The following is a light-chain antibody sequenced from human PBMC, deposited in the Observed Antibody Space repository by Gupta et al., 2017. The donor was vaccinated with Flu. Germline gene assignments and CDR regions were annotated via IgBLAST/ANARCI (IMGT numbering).Light chain of an antibody. V-gene: IGKV1-6*01. CDR1: QGIRND. J-gene: IGKJ1*01. Sequence: AIQMTPSPSSLSASVGDRVTITCRASQGIRNDLGWYQQKPGKAPKLLIYAASSLQSGVPSRCSGRGAGTDFIITSSSLQPEDVATYYCLQDDNDPRTFGQGTKVEIK. CDR2: AAS. CDR3: LQDDNDPRT.